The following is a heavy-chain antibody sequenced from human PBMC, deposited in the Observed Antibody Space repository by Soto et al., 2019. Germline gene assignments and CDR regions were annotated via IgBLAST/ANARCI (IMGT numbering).Heavy chain of an antibody. CDR1: GFTFGDYA. D-gene: IGHD1-26*01. CDR3: TRDPSGSYYYYYYGMDV. CDR2: IRSKAYGGTT. J-gene: IGHJ6*02. V-gene: IGHV3-49*03. Sequence: PGGSLRLSCTASGFTFGDYAMSWFRQAPGKGLEWVGFIRSKAYGGTTEYAASVKGRFTFSRDDSKSIAYLQMNSLKTEDTAVYYCTRDPSGSYYYYYYGMDVWGQGTTVTVSS.